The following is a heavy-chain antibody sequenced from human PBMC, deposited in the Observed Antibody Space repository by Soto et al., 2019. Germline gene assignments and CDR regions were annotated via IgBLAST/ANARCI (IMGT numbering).Heavy chain of an antibody. CDR2: IYYSGST. Sequence: PSETLSLTCTVSGGSISSGGYYWSWIRQHPGKGLEWIGYIYYSGSTYYNPSLKSRVTISVDTSKNQFSLKLSSVTAADTAVYYCARDPDHTYHYYYGMDVWGQGTTVTVSS. J-gene: IGHJ6*02. CDR1: GGSISSGGYY. CDR3: ARDPDHTYHYYYGMDV. V-gene: IGHV4-31*03.